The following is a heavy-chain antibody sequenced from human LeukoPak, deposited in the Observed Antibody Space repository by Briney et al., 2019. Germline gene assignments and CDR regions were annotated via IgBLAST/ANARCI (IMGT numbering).Heavy chain of an antibody. CDR1: GGSISSYY. J-gene: IGHJ4*02. V-gene: IGHV4-59*01. CDR3: AREYGSGSYFDY. CDR2: IYYSGST. Sequence: SETLSLTCTVSGGSISSYYWSWIRQPPGKGLEWIRYIYYSGSTNYNPSLKSRVTISVDTSKNQFSLKLSSVTAADTAVYYCAREYGSGSYFDYWGQGTLVTVSS. D-gene: IGHD3-10*01.